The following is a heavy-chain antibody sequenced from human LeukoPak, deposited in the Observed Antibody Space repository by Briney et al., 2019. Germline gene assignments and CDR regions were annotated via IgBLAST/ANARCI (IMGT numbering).Heavy chain of an antibody. CDR2: IYTSGST. V-gene: IGHV4-61*02. J-gene: IGHJ6*03. CDR1: GGSISSGSYY. Sequence: SETLSLTCTVSGGSISSGSYYWSWIRQPAGKGLERIGRIYTSGSTNYNPSLKSRVTISVDTSKNQFSLKLSSVTAADTAVYYCARMTYGSGLGYYYYYMDVWGKGTTVTISS. D-gene: IGHD3-10*01. CDR3: ARMTYGSGLGYYYYYMDV.